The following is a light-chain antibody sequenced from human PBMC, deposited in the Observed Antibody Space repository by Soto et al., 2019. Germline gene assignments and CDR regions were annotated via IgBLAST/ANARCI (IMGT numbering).Light chain of an antibody. V-gene: IGLV4-60*02. J-gene: IGLJ1*01. Sequence: QPVLTQSSSASASLGSSVKLTCTLSSGHSSYIIAWHQQQPGKAPRYLMKLEGSGSYNTGSGVPDRFSGSSSGADRYLTISNLQFEDEADYYCETWVSNTYVFGTGTKVTVL. CDR2: LEGSGSY. CDR1: SGHSSYI. CDR3: ETWVSNTYV.